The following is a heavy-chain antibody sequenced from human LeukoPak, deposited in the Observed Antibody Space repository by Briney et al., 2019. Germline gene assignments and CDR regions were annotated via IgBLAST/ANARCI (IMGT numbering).Heavy chain of an antibody. V-gene: IGHV3-21*01. J-gene: IGHJ4*02. D-gene: IGHD6-13*01. CDR1: GFTFSGYD. Sequence: GGSLRLSCAASGFTFSGYDMDWVRQAPGKGLEWVSSISGSSSYIYYADSMKGRFTISRDNGKNSLYLQMNSLRAEDTAVYYCAKDYSSSWYFYWGQGTLVTVSS. CDR3: AKDYSSSWYFY. CDR2: ISGSSSYI.